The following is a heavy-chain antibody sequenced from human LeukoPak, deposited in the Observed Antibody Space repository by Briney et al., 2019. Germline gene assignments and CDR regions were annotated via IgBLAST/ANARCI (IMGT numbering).Heavy chain of an antibody. Sequence: GGSLRLSCAASGFTFSSCWMHWVRQAPGKGLMWVSRINPDGSSTNYADPVKGRFTISRDNAKNSLYLQMNSLRAEDTAVYYCARDGSTSSWYPNYYYYGMDVWGQGTTVTVSS. CDR1: GFTFSSCW. J-gene: IGHJ6*02. D-gene: IGHD6-13*01. CDR3: ARDGSTSSWYPNYYYYGMDV. V-gene: IGHV3-74*01. CDR2: INPDGSST.